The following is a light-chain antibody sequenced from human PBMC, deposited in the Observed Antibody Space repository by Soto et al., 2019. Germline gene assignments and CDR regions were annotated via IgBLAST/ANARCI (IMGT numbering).Light chain of an antibody. J-gene: IGLJ2*01. V-gene: IGLV2-14*01. CDR3: SSYTSGSTVV. CDR1: SSDVGGYNY. Sequence: QSALTQPASVSGSLGQSITISCTGTSSDVGGYNYVSWYQQHPGKDPKVVIFEVTNRPSGVSSRFSGSKSGNTASLTVSGLQAEDEGDYYCSSYTSGSTVVFGGGTKLTVL. CDR2: EVT.